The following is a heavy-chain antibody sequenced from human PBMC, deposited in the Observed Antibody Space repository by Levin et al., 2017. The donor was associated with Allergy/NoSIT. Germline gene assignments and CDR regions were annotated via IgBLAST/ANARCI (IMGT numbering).Heavy chain of an antibody. CDR1: GFTFSSYG. CDR2: ISYDGSNK. D-gene: IGHD3-22*01. J-gene: IGHJ4*02. CDR3: AKDIGYDSSGYLDY. Sequence: PGGSLRLSCAASGFTFSSYGMHWVRQAPGKGLEWVAVISYDGSNKYYADSVKGRFTISRDNSKNTLYLQMNSLRAEDTAVYYCAKDIGYDSSGYLDYWGQGTLVTVSS. V-gene: IGHV3-30*18.